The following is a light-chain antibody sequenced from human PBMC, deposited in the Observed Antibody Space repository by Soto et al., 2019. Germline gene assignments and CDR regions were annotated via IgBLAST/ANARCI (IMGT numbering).Light chain of an antibody. CDR2: EVT. CDR3: SSYAASNNFYFV. J-gene: IGLJ3*02. CDR1: SSDVGGYND. Sequence: QSALTQPPSASGSPGQSVTISCTGTSSDVGGYNDVSWYQQYPGRAPKLMIYEVTKRPSGVPDRFSGSKSGNTASLTVSGLQAEDEAYYYCSSYAASNNFYFVFGGGTKLTVL. V-gene: IGLV2-8*01.